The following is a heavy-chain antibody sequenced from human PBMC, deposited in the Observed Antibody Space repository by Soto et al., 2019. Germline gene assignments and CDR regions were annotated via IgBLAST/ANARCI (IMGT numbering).Heavy chain of an antibody. V-gene: IGHV4-59*01. CDR3: ARARGMATIVGYYYYGMDV. Sequence: SETLSLTCTVSGGSISSYYWSWIRQPPGKGLEWIGYIYYSGSTNYNPSLKSRVTISVDTSKNQFSLKLSSVTAADTAVYYCARARGMATIVGYYYYGMDVWGQGTTVTVYS. CDR1: GGSISSYY. J-gene: IGHJ6*02. D-gene: IGHD5-12*01. CDR2: IYYSGST.